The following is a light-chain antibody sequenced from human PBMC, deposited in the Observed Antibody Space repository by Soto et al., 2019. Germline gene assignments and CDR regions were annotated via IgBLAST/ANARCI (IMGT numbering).Light chain of an antibody. J-gene: IGKJ5*01. CDR2: GAS. Sequence: EIMMTQSPAILSVSPGERATLSCRASQSVSINLAWYQQKPDQVPRLLIYGASSRATGIPARFSGSGSGTDFTLTISSLQSEDFAVYYCQQYNNWPPITFGQGTRLEI. CDR1: QSVSIN. V-gene: IGKV3-15*01. CDR3: QQYNNWPPIT.